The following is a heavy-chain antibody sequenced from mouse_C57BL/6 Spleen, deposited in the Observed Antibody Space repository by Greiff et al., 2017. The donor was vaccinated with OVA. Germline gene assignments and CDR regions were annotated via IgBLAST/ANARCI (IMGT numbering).Heavy chain of an antibody. Sequence: QVQLKESGAELVRPGTSVKVSCKASGYAFTNYLIEWVKQRPGQGLEWIGVINPGSGGTNYNEKFKGKATLTADKSSSTAYMQLSSLTSEDSAVYFCARDRDYWGPGTTLTVSS. J-gene: IGHJ2*01. CDR3: ARDRDY. V-gene: IGHV1-54*01. CDR1: GYAFTNYL. CDR2: INPGSGGT.